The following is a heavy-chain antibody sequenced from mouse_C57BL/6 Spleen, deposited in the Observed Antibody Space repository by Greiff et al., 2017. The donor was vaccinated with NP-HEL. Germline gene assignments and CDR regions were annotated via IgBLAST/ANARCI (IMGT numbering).Heavy chain of an antibody. CDR2: ISSGGSYT. V-gene: IGHV5-6*01. D-gene: IGHD1-1*01. CDR1: GFTFSSYG. Sequence: EVQGVESGGDLVKPGGSLKLSCAASGFTFSSYGMSWVRQTPDKRLEWVATISSGGSYTYYPDSVKGRFTISRDNAKNTLYLQMSSLKSEDTAMYYCARQKYYGSSYRWYFDVWGTGTTVTVSS. CDR3: ARQKYYGSSYRWYFDV. J-gene: IGHJ1*03.